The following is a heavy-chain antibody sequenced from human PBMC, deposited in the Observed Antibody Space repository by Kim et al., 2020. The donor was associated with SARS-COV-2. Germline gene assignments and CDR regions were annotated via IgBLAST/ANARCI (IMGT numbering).Heavy chain of an antibody. D-gene: IGHD5-12*01. V-gene: IGHV3-11*06. J-gene: IGHJ6*02. CDR3: ARGGLVATILNYYYYGMDV. Sequence: GRFTISRDNAKNSLYLQMNSLRAEDTAVYYCARGGLVATILNYYYYGMDVWGQGTTVTVSS.